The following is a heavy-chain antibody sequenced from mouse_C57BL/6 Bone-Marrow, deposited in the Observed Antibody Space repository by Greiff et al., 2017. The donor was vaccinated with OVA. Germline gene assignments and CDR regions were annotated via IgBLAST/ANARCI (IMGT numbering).Heavy chain of an antibody. Sequence: QVHVKQSGAELARPGASVKLSCKASGYTFTSYGISWVKQRTGQGLEWIGEIYPRSGNTYYNEKFKGKATLTADKSSSTAYMELRSLTSEDSAVYFCARRDWAWFAYWGQGTLVTVSA. CDR3: ARRDWAWFAY. V-gene: IGHV1-81*01. CDR1: GYTFTSYG. CDR2: IYPRSGNT. J-gene: IGHJ3*01.